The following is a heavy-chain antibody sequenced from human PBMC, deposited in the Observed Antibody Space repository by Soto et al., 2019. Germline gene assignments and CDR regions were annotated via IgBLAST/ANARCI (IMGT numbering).Heavy chain of an antibody. CDR1: GFTFSDNA. D-gene: IGHD3-10*01. Sequence: GGSLRLSCAASGFTFSDNAMTWVRQAPGKGLEWVSAISGSSNSIYYADSVKGRFTISRDNSKNTVYLQMNSLRAEDTAIYYCAKNYYASGCYDFWCQGTLVTVSS. CDR2: ISGSSNSI. V-gene: IGHV3-23*01. J-gene: IGHJ4*02. CDR3: AKNYYASGCYDF.